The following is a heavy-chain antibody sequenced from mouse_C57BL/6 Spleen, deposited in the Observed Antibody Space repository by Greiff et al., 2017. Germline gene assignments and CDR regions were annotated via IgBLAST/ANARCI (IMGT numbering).Heavy chain of an antibody. D-gene: IGHD1-1*01. CDR2: INPNNGGT. Sequence: EVQLQQSGPELVKPGASVKISCKASGYTFTDYYMNWVKQSHGKSLEWIGDINPNNGGTSYNQKFKGKATLTVDKSSSTAYMELRSLTSEDSAVYYCARGNLLLRYPRDFDYWGQGTTLTVSS. V-gene: IGHV1-26*01. CDR3: ARGNLLLRYPRDFDY. J-gene: IGHJ2*01. CDR1: GYTFTDYY.